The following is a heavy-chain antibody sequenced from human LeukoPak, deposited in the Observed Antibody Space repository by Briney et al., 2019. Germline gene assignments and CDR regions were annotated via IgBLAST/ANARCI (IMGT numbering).Heavy chain of an antibody. J-gene: IGHJ4*02. CDR1: KFTVSSNH. Sequence: GGSLRLSCAASKFTVSSNHMSWVRQAPGKGLEWVSVIYNSGSTYYADSVKGRFIISRDNSKNTLFLQMNSLRAEDTAVYYCAIEGDSLGYFDYWGQGTLVTVSP. V-gene: IGHV3-66*01. CDR3: AIEGDSLGYFDY. CDR2: IYNSGST. D-gene: IGHD2-21*02.